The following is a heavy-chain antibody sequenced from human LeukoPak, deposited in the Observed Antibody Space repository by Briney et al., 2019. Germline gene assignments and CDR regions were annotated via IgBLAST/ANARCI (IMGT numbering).Heavy chain of an antibody. V-gene: IGHV3-33*01. CDR3: ASSLWFGEFLDY. D-gene: IGHD3-10*01. CDR2: IWYDGSNK. CDR1: GFTFSSYG. Sequence: GGSLRLSCAASGFTFSSYGMHWVRQAPGKGLEWVAVIWYDGSNKYYADSVKGRFTISRDNSKNTLYLQMNSLRAEDTAVYYCASSLWFGEFLDYWGQGTLVTVSS. J-gene: IGHJ4*02.